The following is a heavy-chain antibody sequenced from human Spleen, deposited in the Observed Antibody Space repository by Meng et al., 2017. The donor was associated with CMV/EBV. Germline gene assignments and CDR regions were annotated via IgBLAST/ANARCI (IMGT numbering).Heavy chain of an antibody. J-gene: IGHJ4*02. CDR2: INPNSGET. V-gene: IGHV1-2*02. D-gene: IGHD3-16*01. CDR3: ARDWGTGRFPQN. Sequence: CKASGYTFTGHFLHWVRQAPGQGLEWMGWINPNSGETNYQRKFQGRLRLTRETSISTAYMELKRLTYDDTAVYFCARDWGTGRFPQNWGPGTLVTVSS. CDR1: GYTFTGHF.